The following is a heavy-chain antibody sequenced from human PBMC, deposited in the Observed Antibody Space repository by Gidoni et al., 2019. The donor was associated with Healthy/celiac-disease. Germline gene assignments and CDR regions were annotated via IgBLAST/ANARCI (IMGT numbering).Heavy chain of an antibody. D-gene: IGHD1-26*01. CDR3: ARDWEDDYYGMDV. Sequence: QVQLVESGGGVVQPGRSLRLSCAASGFPFSSYAMHWVRQAPGKGLEWVAVISYDGSNKYYADSVKGRFTISRDNSKNTLYLQMNSLRAEDTAVYYCARDWEDDYYGMDVWGQGTTVTVSS. CDR2: ISYDGSNK. CDR1: GFPFSSYA. J-gene: IGHJ6*02. V-gene: IGHV3-30-3*01.